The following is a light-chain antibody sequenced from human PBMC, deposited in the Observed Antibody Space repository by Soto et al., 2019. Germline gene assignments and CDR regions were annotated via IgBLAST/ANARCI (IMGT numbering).Light chain of an antibody. CDR1: QTVSNNY. J-gene: IGKJ2*01. CDR3: QQYGSSPPYT. Sequence: EVVLTQSPGTLSLSPGERATLSCRASQTVSNNYLAWYQLRPGQAPRLLIFGSSDRAAGVPVRFSGSGSGTDFTLTISRLEPGDVAVYYCQQYGSSPPYTFGQGTKLVIK. V-gene: IGKV3-20*01. CDR2: GSS.